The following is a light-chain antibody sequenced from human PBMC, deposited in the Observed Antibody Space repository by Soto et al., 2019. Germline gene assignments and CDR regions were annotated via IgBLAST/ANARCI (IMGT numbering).Light chain of an antibody. CDR3: QTWGTGIRV. CDR1: SGHSSSA. V-gene: IGLV4-69*02. J-gene: IGLJ3*02. CDR2: INSDGSH. Sequence: QAVVTQSPSASASLGASVKMTCTLGSGHSSSAIAWHQQQPDKGPRYLMKINSDGSHSKGDGIPDRFSGSRSGAERSLTISSLQSEDEADYYCQTWGTGIRVFGGGTKLTVL.